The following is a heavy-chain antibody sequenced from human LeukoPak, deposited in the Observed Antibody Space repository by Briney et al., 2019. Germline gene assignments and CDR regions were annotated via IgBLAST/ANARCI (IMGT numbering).Heavy chain of an antibody. CDR2: IYYSGST. J-gene: IGHJ2*01. D-gene: IGHD4-23*01. CDR3: ARTTVASLVYWHFDL. V-gene: IGHV4-59*01. Sequence: PLETLSLTCTVSGGSISSYYWSWIRQPPGKGLEWIGYIYYSGSTNYNPSLKSRVTISVDTSKTQFSLKLISVTAADTAVYYCARTTVASLVYWHFDLWGRGTLVTVSS. CDR1: GGSISSYY.